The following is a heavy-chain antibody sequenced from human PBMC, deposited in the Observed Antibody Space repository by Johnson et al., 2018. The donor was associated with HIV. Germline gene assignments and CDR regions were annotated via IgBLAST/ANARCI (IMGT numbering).Heavy chain of an antibody. CDR2: INSDGSST. V-gene: IGHV3-74*01. CDR3: AKDRWELNDAFDI. CDR1: GFTFSSYD. J-gene: IGHJ3*02. D-gene: IGHD1-26*01. Sequence: VQLVESGGGLVQPGGSLRLSCAASGFTFSSYDMHWVRQVTGKGLEWVSGINSDGSSTSYADSLKGRFTISRNNSKNTLYLQMNSLRAEDTAVYYCAKDRWELNDAFDIWGQGTMVTVSS.